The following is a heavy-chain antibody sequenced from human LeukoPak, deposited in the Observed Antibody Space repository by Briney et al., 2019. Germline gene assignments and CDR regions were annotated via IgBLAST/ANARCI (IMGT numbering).Heavy chain of an antibody. CDR1: GGTFSSYA. CDR2: IIPIFGTA. J-gene: IGHJ6*03. V-gene: IGHV1-69*05. Sequence: ASVKVSCKASGGTFSSYAMSWVRQAPGQGLEWMGRIIPIFGTANYAQKFQGRVTITTDESTSTAYMELSSLRSEDTAVYYCAITRGPYYYYYMDVWGKGTTVTVSS. CDR3: AITRGPYYYYYMDV.